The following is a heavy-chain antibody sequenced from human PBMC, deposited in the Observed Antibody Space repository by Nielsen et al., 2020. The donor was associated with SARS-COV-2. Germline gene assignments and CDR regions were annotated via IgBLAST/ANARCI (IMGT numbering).Heavy chain of an antibody. Sequence: GGSLRLSCAASGFIFSDYAMAWVRQAPGKGLEWVSVIKTSGGTTYYADSVKGRFTISRDNAKNSLYLQMNSLRAEDTAEYYCASPRYCSGGSCSPFGYWGQGTLVTVSS. J-gene: IGHJ4*02. D-gene: IGHD2-15*01. CDR1: GFIFSDYA. CDR2: IKTSGGTT. CDR3: ASPRYCSGGSCSPFGY. V-gene: IGHV3-23*01.